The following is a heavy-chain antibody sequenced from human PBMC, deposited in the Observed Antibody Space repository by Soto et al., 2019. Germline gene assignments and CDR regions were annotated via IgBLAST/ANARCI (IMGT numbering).Heavy chain of an antibody. V-gene: IGHV1-69*13. J-gene: IGHJ5*02. CDR3: AREGICSSTSCPTSHWFDP. CDR2: IIPIFGTA. D-gene: IGHD2-2*01. Sequence: SVKVSCKASGGTFSSYAISWVRQAPGQGLEWMGGIIPIFGTANYAQKFQGRVTITADESTSTAYMELSSLRSEDAAVYYCAREGICSSTSCPTSHWFDPWGQGTLVTVSS. CDR1: GGTFSSYA.